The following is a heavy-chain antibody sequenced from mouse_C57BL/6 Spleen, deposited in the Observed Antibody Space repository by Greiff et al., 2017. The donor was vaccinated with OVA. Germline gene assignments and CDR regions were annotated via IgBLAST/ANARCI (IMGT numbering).Heavy chain of an antibody. CDR2: INPNNGGT. Sequence: EVQLQQSGPELVKPGASVKISCKASGYTFTNYYMNWVKQSHGKSLEWIGDINPNNGGTSYNQKFKGKATLTVDKSSSTAYMELRSLTSEDSAVYYCAGSACYDYQAWFAYWGQGTLVTVSA. CDR1: GYTFTNYY. D-gene: IGHD2-4*01. V-gene: IGHV1-26*01. J-gene: IGHJ3*01. CDR3: AGSACYDYQAWFAY.